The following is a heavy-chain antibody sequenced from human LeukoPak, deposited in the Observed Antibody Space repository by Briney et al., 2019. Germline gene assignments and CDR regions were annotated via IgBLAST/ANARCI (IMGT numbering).Heavy chain of an antibody. D-gene: IGHD4-23*01. J-gene: IGHJ4*02. Sequence: GGSLRLSCVASGFTFSSHAMDWVRQAPGKGLEWVSAISGSGGNTYYADSVKGRFTISRDHSKTTLFLQMNSLRAEDTAVYYCAKLVTHFDYWGQGTLVTVSS. CDR1: GFTFSSHA. CDR3: AKLVTHFDY. CDR2: ISGSGGNT. V-gene: IGHV3-23*01.